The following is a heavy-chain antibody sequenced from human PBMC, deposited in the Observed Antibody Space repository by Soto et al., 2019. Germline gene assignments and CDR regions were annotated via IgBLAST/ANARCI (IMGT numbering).Heavy chain of an antibody. CDR2: INAGNGNT. CDR3: ARGLRGGPLYYYYYGMDV. V-gene: IGHV1-3*01. Sequence: QVQLVQSGAEVKKPGASVKVSCKASGYTFTSYAMHWVRQAPGQRLEWMGWINAGNGNTKYSQKCQGRVTITSDTSASTAYMELSSLRSEDTAVYYCARGLRGGPLYYYYYGMDVWGQGTTVTGSS. J-gene: IGHJ6*02. D-gene: IGHD5-12*01. CDR1: GYTFTSYA.